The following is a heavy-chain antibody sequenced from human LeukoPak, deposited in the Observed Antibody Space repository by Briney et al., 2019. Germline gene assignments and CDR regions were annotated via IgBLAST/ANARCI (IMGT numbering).Heavy chain of an antibody. CDR2: ILYDGSDK. V-gene: IGHV3-30*04. J-gene: IGHJ4*03. CDR3: AKDSLGGPLGYYFDI. Sequence: PGGSVRLSCAASGFTFSNYAMHWVGQAPGKGLEWVADILYDGSDKYSAPFPQESSTISRDNSKNTLPLQINSLRADDTAVYYCAKDSLGGPLGYYFDIWGQGNLVPVSS. D-gene: IGHD2-15*01. CDR1: GFTFSNYA.